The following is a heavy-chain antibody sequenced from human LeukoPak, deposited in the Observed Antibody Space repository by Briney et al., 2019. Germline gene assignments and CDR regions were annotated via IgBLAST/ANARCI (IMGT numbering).Heavy chain of an antibody. J-gene: IGHJ4*02. CDR3: AKEALYSSGWYGGFDY. CDR1: GFTFDDYA. D-gene: IGHD6-19*01. Sequence: PGGSLRLSCAVSGFTFDDYAMHWVRQVPGKGLEWVSGINWNSDSIGYADSVKGRFTTSRDNAKNSLYLQMNSLRAEDTAVYYCAKEALYSSGWYGGFDYWGQGTLVTVSS. V-gene: IGHV3-9*01. CDR2: INWNSDSI.